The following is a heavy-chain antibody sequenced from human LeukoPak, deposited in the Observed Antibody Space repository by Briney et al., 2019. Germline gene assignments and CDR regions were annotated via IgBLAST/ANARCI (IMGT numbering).Heavy chain of an antibody. CDR3: AKDISDGSGSYPKD. CDR1: GFTFSSYA. CDR2: ISWNSGSI. V-gene: IGHV3-9*01. Sequence: PGGSLRLSCAASGFTFSSYAMSWVRQAPGKGLEWVSGISWNSGSIGYADSVKGRFTISRDNAKNSLYLQMNSLRAEDTALYYCAKDISDGSGSYPKDWGQGTLVTVSS. D-gene: IGHD3-10*01. J-gene: IGHJ4*02.